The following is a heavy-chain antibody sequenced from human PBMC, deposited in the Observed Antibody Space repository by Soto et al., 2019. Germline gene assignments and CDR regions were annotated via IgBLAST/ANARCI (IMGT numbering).Heavy chain of an antibody. Sequence: GDLVESGGGLVRPGGSLRLSCAASGFTFSAYSMNWVRQAPGKGLEWVSSISSDSIYKYDADSVKGRFSLSRDNTKNLLFLQMNSLRAEDTAIYYCSGRSGAELGSGPHDGMDVWGRGIKVTVSS. CDR3: SGRSGAELGSGPHDGMDV. D-gene: IGHD3-10*01. CDR1: GFTFSAYS. CDR2: ISSDSIYK. J-gene: IGHJ6*02. V-gene: IGHV3-21*06.